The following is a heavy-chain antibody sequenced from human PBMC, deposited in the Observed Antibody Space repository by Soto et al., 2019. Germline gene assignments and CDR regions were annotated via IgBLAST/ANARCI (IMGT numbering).Heavy chain of an antibody. J-gene: IGHJ4*02. CDR3: ARDDCSGGSCYDFGDY. Sequence: ASVKVSCKASGGTFSSYAISWVRQAPGQGLEWMGGIIPIFGTANYAQKFQGRVTITADESTSTAYMELSSLRSEDTAVYYCARDDCSGGSCYDFGDYWGQGTLVTVSS. D-gene: IGHD2-15*01. CDR1: GGTFSSYA. V-gene: IGHV1-69*13. CDR2: IIPIFGTA.